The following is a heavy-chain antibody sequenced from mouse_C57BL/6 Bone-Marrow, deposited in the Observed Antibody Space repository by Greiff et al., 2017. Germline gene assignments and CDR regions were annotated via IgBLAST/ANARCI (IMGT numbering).Heavy chain of an antibody. CDR2: INPYNGGT. V-gene: IGHV1-19*01. D-gene: IGHD1-1*01. CDR3: ARGGTTVPFAY. J-gene: IGHJ3*01. CDR1: GYTFTDYY. Sequence: EVQLQQSGPVLVKPGASVKMSCKASGYTFTDYYMNWVKQSPGKSLEWIGVINPYNGGTSYTQKFKGKATLTVDKSSSTAYVELNSLTSEDSAVYSCARGGTTVPFAYWGQGTLVTVSA.